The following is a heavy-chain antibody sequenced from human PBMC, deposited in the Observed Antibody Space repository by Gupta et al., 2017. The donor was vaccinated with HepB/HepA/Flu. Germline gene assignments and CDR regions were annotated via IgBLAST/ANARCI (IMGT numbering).Heavy chain of an antibody. D-gene: IGHD5-12*01. CDR2: ISGSGELT. CDR1: KFTFNKHA. Sequence: EVQLLESGGTLVQPGGSLRLSCVTSKFTFNKHAMTWVRQAPGQGLEWVSAISGSGELTYYADSVKGRFTISRDNSNSTVFLQMDSLRVEDTAIYYCAKELRYSGYDFGTLEFDSWGQGTLVTVSP. J-gene: IGHJ4*02. CDR3: AKELRYSGYDFGTLEFDS. V-gene: IGHV3-23*01.